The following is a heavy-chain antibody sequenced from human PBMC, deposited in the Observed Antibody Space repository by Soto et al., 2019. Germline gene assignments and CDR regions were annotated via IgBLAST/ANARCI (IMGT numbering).Heavy chain of an antibody. D-gene: IGHD2-2*01. CDR2: ISAYNGNT. CDR3: ARDPPPPAY. Sequence: QVQLVQSGAEVKKPGASVKVSCKASGYTFASYAINWMRQAPGQGLEWMGWISAYNGNTNDAQKLHGRVTMTTDTPTSTAYTELRSLSSDVTTGYYCARDPPPPAYWGQGTLVTVSS. J-gene: IGHJ4*02. CDR1: GYTFASYA. V-gene: IGHV1-18*01.